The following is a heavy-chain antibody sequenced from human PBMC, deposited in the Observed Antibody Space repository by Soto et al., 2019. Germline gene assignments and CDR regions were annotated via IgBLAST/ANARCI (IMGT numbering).Heavy chain of an antibody. Sequence: GGSLRLSCAASGFTFSSYSMNWVRQAPGKGLEWASYISSSSSTIYYADSVKGRFTISRDNAKNSLYLQMNSLRDEDTAVYYCARDSYVWGSYRYRNCYYGMDVWGQGTTVTVSS. J-gene: IGHJ6*02. D-gene: IGHD3-16*02. CDR3: ARDSYVWGSYRYRNCYYGMDV. CDR1: GFTFSSYS. V-gene: IGHV3-48*02. CDR2: ISSSSSTI.